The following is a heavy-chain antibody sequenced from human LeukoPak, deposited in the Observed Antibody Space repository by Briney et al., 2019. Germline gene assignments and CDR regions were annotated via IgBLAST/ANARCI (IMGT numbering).Heavy chain of an antibody. CDR2: INHSGST. V-gene: IGHV4-34*01. CDR3: AREHCSGGSCYSIYYYYYMDV. Sequence: SETLSLTCAVYGGSFSGYYWSWIRQPPGKGLERIGEINHSGSTNYNPSLKSRVTISVDTSKNQFSLKLSSVTAADTAVYYCAREHCSGGSCYSIYYYYYMDVWGKGTTVTVSS. D-gene: IGHD2-15*01. J-gene: IGHJ6*03. CDR1: GGSFSGYY.